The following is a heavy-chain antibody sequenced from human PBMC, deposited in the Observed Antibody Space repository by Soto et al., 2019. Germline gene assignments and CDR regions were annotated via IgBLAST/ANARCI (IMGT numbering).Heavy chain of an antibody. Sequence: GGSLRVSCAASGFVFKDSSIHWVRQASGKGLEWVGRIRDRAYNYATSYAASVKGRFTISRDDSSNTAFLQMNSLKTEYTAIYYCTGLISAAQDYWGQGTRVTVSS. J-gene: IGHJ4*02. D-gene: IGHD3-22*01. CDR3: TGLISAAQDY. V-gene: IGHV3-73*01. CDR1: GFVFKDSS. CDR2: IRDRAYNYAT.